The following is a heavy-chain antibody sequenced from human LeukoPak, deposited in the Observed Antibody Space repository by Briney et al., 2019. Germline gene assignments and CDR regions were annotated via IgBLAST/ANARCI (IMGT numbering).Heavy chain of an antibody. D-gene: IGHD5-24*01. CDR1: GYTFTSYA. CDR2: ITPSGGT. V-gene: IGHV1-2*02. Sequence: ASVKVSCKASGYTFTSYAMHWVRQAPGQGLEWMGWITPSGGTNYPQKFQCRVAITRETSITTAYMNLSRLTSDDTAVYYCARDRYGDGFGHFDYWGQGALVTVSS. CDR3: ARDRYGDGFGHFDY. J-gene: IGHJ4*02.